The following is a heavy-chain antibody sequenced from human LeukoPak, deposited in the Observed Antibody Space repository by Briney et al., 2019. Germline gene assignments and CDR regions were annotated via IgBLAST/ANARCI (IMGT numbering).Heavy chain of an antibody. J-gene: IGHJ4*02. Sequence: GASLRLSCAASGFTFSSYAMSWVRQAPGKGLEWVSAISGSGGSTYYADSVKGRFTISRDSSKNTLYLQMNSLRAEDTAVYYCAKGLGGYFDYWGQGTLVTVSS. CDR2: ISGSGGST. CDR1: GFTFSSYA. CDR3: AKGLGGYFDY. V-gene: IGHV3-23*01. D-gene: IGHD2-15*01.